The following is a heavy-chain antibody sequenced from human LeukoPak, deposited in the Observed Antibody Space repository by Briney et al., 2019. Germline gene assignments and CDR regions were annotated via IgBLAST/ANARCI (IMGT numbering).Heavy chain of an antibody. V-gene: IGHV1-8*01. CDR1: GYTFTSYG. CDR2: MNPNSGNT. Sequence: ASVKVSCKASGYTFTSYGINWVRQATGQGLEWMGWMNPNSGNTGYAQKFQGRVTVTRNTSISTAYMELSSLRSEDTAVYYCARGGSGSPLVDYWGQGTLVTVSS. CDR3: ARGGSGSPLVDY. D-gene: IGHD1-26*01. J-gene: IGHJ4*02.